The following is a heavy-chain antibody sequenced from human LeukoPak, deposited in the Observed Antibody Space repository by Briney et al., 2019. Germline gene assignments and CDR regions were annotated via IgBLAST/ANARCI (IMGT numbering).Heavy chain of an antibody. D-gene: IGHD3/OR15-3a*01. V-gene: IGHV3-48*04. CDR3: ARDLGLGDNWFDP. CDR2: ISSSSSTI. Sequence: GGSLRLSCAASGFTFSSYSMNWVRQAPGKGLEWVSYISSSSSTIYYADSVKGRFTISRDNAKNSLYLQMNSLRAEDTAVYYCARDLGLGDNWFDPWGQGTLVTVSS. J-gene: IGHJ5*02. CDR1: GFTFSSYS.